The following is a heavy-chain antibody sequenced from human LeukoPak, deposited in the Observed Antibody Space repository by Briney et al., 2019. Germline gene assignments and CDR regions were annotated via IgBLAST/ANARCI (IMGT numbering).Heavy chain of an antibody. Sequence: GGSLRLSCTASGFTFGDYAMSWVRQAPGKGLEWVSAISGSGGSTYYADSVKGRFTISRDNSKNTLYLQMNSLRAEDTAVYYCARSLGGYWYFDLWGRGTLVTVSS. J-gene: IGHJ2*01. V-gene: IGHV3-23*01. CDR2: ISGSGGST. D-gene: IGHD3-16*01. CDR1: GFTFGDYA. CDR3: ARSLGGYWYFDL.